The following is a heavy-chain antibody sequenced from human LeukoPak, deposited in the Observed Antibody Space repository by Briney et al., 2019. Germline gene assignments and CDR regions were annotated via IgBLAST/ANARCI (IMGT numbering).Heavy chain of an antibody. CDR2: INHSGST. CDR1: GGSFSGYY. D-gene: IGHD4-17*01. J-gene: IGHJ4*02. V-gene: IGHV4-34*01. CDR3: NYGWYFDY. Sequence: SETLSLTCAVYGGSFSGYYWSWIRQPPGKGLEWIGEINHSGSTYYNPSLKSRVTISVDTSKNQFSLKLSSVTAADTAVYYCNYGWYFDYWGQGTLVTVSS.